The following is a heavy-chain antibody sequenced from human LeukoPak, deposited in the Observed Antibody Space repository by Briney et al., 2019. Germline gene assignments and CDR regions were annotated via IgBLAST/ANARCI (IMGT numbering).Heavy chain of an antibody. Sequence: GESLKISCKASGYSFNHYWIAWVRQMPGKGLEWMGRIDPRDSYTNYSPSFQGHVTISVDRSLSTVYLEWTTLKAPDSALYYCARLYCGGDCPPDYWGQGTRVTVSS. D-gene: IGHD2-21*02. CDR3: ARLYCGGDCPPDY. CDR1: GYSFNHYW. V-gene: IGHV5-10-1*01. J-gene: IGHJ4*02. CDR2: IDPRDSYT.